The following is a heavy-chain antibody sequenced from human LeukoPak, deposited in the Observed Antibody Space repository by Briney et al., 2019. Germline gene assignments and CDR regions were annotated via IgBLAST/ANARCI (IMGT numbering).Heavy chain of an antibody. CDR3: AKLNSILLWFGELFFDY. D-gene: IGHD3-10*01. Sequence: GGSLRLSCAASGFTFSSYSMNWVRQAPGKGLEWLSCITSGSGTVYYADSVKGRFTISRDNSKNTLYLQMNSLRAEDTAVYYCAKLNSILLWFGELFFDYWGQGTLVTVSS. V-gene: IGHV3-48*01. J-gene: IGHJ4*02. CDR2: ITSGSGTV. CDR1: GFTFSSYS.